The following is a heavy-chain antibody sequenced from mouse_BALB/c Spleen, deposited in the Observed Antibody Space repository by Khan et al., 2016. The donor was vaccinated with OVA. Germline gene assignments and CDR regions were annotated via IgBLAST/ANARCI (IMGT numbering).Heavy chain of an antibody. D-gene: IGHD1-2*01. Sequence: EVQLQESGPGLVKPSQSLSLTCTVTGYSITSGYGWNWIRQFPGNKLEWMGYISYSGSTNYNPSHKSRISITRDTSKNQFFLQLNSLTTEYTATYYCARTARIKYWGQGTTLTVSS. V-gene: IGHV3-2*02. CDR1: GYSITSGYG. CDR2: ISYSGST. CDR3: ARTARIKY. J-gene: IGHJ2*01.